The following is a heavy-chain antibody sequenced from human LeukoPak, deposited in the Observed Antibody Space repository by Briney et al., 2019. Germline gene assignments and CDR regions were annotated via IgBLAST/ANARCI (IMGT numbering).Heavy chain of an antibody. Sequence: PSETLSLTCTVSGVSISSYYWSWIRQPPGKGLEWIGYSYYSGSTNYNPSLKSRVTISVDTSKNQFSLKLSSVTAADTAVYYCARTTEGGYTYNYFYYYYMDVWGKGTTVTISS. V-gene: IGHV4-59*01. CDR1: GVSISSYY. D-gene: IGHD5-18*01. CDR2: SYYSGST. CDR3: ARTTEGGYTYNYFYYYYMDV. J-gene: IGHJ6*03.